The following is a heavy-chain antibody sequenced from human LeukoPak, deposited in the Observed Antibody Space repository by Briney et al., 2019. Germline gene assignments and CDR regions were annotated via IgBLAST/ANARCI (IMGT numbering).Heavy chain of an antibody. CDR1: GFTFSSYA. CDR3: ARDLTGVITFGGVTMGY. Sequence: GGSLRLSCAASGFTFSSYAMSWVRQAPGKGLEWVSAISGSGGSTYYADSVKGRFTISRDNSKNTLDLQMNSLRAEDTAVYYCARDLTGVITFGGVTMGYWGQGTLVTVSS. J-gene: IGHJ4*02. V-gene: IGHV3-23*01. CDR2: ISGSGGST. D-gene: IGHD3-16*01.